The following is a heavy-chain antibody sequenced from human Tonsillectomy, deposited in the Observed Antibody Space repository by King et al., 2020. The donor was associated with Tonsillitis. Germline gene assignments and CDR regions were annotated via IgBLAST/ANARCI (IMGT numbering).Heavy chain of an antibody. Sequence: VQLVESGGGLVKPGGSLRLSCAASGFTFSDYYMSWIRQAPGKGLEGVSYISSSGRTIYYACSVKGRFTISRDNAKNSLYLQMNSLRAEDTAVYYCARERITMIVVVNDAFDIWGQGTMVTVSS. CDR3: ARERITMIVVVNDAFDI. CDR2: ISSSGRTI. V-gene: IGHV3-11*01. D-gene: IGHD3-22*01. CDR1: GFTFSDYY. J-gene: IGHJ3*02.